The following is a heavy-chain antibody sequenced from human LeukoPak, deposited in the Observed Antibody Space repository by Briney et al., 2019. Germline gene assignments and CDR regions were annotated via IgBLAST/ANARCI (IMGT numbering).Heavy chain of an antibody. D-gene: IGHD6-19*01. J-gene: IGHJ4*02. CDR1: GYTFTGYY. V-gene: IGHV1-2*02. CDR2: INPNSGGT. Sequence: GASVKVSCKASGYTFTGYYMHWVRQAPGQGLEWVGWINPNSGGTNYAQKFQGRVTMTRDTSISTAYMELSRLRSDDTAVYYCARATGSGWTLDYWGQGTLVTVSS. CDR3: ARATGSGWTLDY.